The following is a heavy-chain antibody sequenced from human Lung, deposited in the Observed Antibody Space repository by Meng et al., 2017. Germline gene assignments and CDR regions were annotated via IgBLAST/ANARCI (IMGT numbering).Heavy chain of an antibody. CDR2: IKSKPDGETI. D-gene: IGHD5-12*01. CDR3: SGHIDY. Sequence: EWKLGDSGGAWVKPGGSLGLSWKGSGFTFSNAYITWVRQVPGKRLEWVGRIKSKPDGETIDYAAPVKGRFTISRDDSKNTVYLQMNSLKTEDTAVYYCSGHIDYCGQGTLVTVSS. J-gene: IGHJ4*02. V-gene: IGHV3-15*02. CDR1: GFTFSNAY.